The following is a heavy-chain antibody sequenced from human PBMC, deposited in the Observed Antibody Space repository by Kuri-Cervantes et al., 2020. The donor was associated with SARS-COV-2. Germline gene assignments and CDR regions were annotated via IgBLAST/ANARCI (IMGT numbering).Heavy chain of an antibody. J-gene: IGHJ6*02. Sequence: GESLKSSCAASGFTFSSYGMHWVRQAPGKGLEWVAVIWYDGSNKYYADSVKGRFTISRDNSKNTLYLQMNSLRAEDTAVYYCARCAFTDYSNYYYYYYYGMVVWGQGTTVTVSS. V-gene: IGHV3-33*01. CDR3: ARCAFTDYSNYYYYYYYGMVV. CDR1: GFTFSSYG. CDR2: IWYDGSNK. D-gene: IGHD4-11*01.